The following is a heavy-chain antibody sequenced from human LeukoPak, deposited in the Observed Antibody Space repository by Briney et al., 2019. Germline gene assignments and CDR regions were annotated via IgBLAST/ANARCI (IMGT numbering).Heavy chain of an antibody. D-gene: IGHD5-18*01. V-gene: IGHV4-59*01. CDR2: IYYTGST. J-gene: IGHJ3*02. CDR3: ARDYRRIYSYGYGAFDI. CDR1: GGSISSYY. Sequence: SETLSLTCSVSGGSISSYYWSWIRQPPGRGLEWIGYIYYTGSTNYNPSLKSRVTISVDTSKNQISLKLSSVTAADTAVYFCARDYRRIYSYGYGAFDIWGQGTMVTVSS.